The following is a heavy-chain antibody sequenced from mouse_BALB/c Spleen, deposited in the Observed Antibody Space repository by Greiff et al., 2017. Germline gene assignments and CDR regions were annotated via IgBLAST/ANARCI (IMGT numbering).Heavy chain of an antibody. CDR1: GYTFTDYA. V-gene: IGHV1S137*01. CDR2: ISTYYGDA. J-gene: IGHJ4*01. CDR3: ARGDDYDVYAMDY. D-gene: IGHD2-4*01. Sequence: QVQLQQSGAELVRPGVSVKISCKGSGYTFTDYAMHWVKQSHAKSLEWIGVISTYYGDASYNQKFKGKATMTVDKSSSTAYMELARLTSEDSAIYYCARGDDYDVYAMDYWGQGTSVTVSS.